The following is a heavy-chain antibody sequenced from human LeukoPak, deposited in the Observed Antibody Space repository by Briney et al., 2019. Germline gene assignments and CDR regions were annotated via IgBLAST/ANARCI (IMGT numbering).Heavy chain of an antibody. V-gene: IGHV4-34*01. D-gene: IGHD6-6*01. J-gene: IGHJ6*03. CDR1: GGSFSGYY. CDR2: INHSGST. Sequence: SETLSLTCAVYGGSFSGYYWSWIRQPPGKGLEWIGEINHSGSTNYNPSLKSRVTISVDTSKNQFSLKLSSVTAADTAVYYCARASSIAARQVRHYYYYMDVWGKGTTVTVSS. CDR3: ARASSIAARQVRHYYYYMDV.